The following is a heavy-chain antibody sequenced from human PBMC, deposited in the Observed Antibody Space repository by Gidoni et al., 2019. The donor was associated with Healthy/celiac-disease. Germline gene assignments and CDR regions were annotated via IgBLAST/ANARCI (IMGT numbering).Heavy chain of an antibody. Sequence: QVQLVQSGAEVKKPGASVKVSCKASGYTFTSYYMHWVRQAPGQGLEWMGIINPSGGSTSYAQKFQGRVTMTRDTSTSTVYMELSSLRSEDTAVYYCARTLELPSTPMHPYYYYGMDVWGQGTTVTVSS. CDR3: ARTLELPSTPMHPYYYYGMDV. CDR1: GYTFTSYY. V-gene: IGHV1-46*01. CDR2: INPSGGST. D-gene: IGHD5-18*01. J-gene: IGHJ6*02.